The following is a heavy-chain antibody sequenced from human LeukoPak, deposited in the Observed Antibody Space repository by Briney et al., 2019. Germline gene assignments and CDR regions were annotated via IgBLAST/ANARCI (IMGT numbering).Heavy chain of an antibody. J-gene: IGHJ4*02. Sequence: ASVKVSCKASGYTFTGYYMHWVRQAPGQGLEWTGWINPNSGGTNYAQKFQGRVTMTRDTSISTAYMELSRLRSDDTAVYYCARVPRVQLWLGYYFDYWGQGTLVTVSS. D-gene: IGHD5-18*01. CDR2: INPNSGGT. CDR1: GYTFTGYY. CDR3: ARVPRVQLWLGYYFDY. V-gene: IGHV1-2*02.